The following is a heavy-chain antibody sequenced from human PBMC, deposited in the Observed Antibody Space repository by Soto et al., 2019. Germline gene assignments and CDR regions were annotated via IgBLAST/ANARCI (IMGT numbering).Heavy chain of an antibody. CDR2: INPNSGGT. J-gene: IGHJ6*02. CDR3: ARGGVPAAIYDYGMDV. Sequence: ASVKVSCKASGYTFTGYYMHWVRQAPGQGLEWMGWINPNSGGTNYAQKFQGRVTMTRDTSISTAYLELSRLRSDDTAVYYCARGGVPAAIYDYGMDVWGQGTTVTVSS. V-gene: IGHV1-2*02. D-gene: IGHD2-2*01. CDR1: GYTFTGYY.